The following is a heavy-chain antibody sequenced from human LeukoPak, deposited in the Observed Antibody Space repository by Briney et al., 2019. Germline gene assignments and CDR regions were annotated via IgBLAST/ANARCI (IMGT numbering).Heavy chain of an antibody. D-gene: IGHD1-26*01. CDR1: GGSISSSSYY. Sequence: SETLSLTCTVSGGSISSSSYYWGWIRQPPGKGLEWIGCIYYSGITYYNPSLKSRVTISVDTSKNQFSLKLSSVTAADTAVYYCARDGGSYVHWFDPWGQGTLVTVSS. J-gene: IGHJ5*02. CDR2: IYYSGIT. CDR3: ARDGGSYVHWFDP. V-gene: IGHV4-39*07.